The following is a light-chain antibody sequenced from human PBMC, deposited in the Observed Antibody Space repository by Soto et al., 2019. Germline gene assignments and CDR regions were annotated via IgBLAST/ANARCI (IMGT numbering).Light chain of an antibody. Sequence: QSALTQPASVSGSPGQSITISCTGTSSDVGGYNYVSWYQQHPGKAPKLMIYDVSNRPSGVSNRFSGSKSGNTASLTISGLQAEDEADYYCSSYTSSSPDVSGTGTKLTVL. V-gene: IGLV2-14*01. J-gene: IGLJ1*01. CDR1: SSDVGGYNY. CDR3: SSYTSSSPDV. CDR2: DVS.